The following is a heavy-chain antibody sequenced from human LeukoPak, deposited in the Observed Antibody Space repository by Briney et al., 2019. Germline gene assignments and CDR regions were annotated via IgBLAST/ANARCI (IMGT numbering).Heavy chain of an antibody. CDR2: IYSGGGT. J-gene: IGHJ3*02. D-gene: IGHD5-18*01. Sequence: PGGSLRLSCAASGFTVSTSYISWVRQAPGKGLEWVSVIYSGGGTDNADSVKGRFTIFRDNSKNTLYLQMNSLRAEDTAVYYCARRERLGYSYGRGTLDIWGQGTMVTVSS. V-gene: IGHV3-66*01. CDR1: GFTVSTSY. CDR3: ARRERLGYSYGRGTLDI.